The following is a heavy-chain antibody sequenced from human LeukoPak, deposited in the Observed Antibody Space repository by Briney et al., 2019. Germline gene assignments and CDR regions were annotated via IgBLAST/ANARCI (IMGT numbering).Heavy chain of an antibody. CDR2: IYYSGST. CDR1: GGSISSGDYY. J-gene: IGHJ4*02. V-gene: IGHV4-30-4*01. CDR3: ARGGYYGSGSYWGTFDY. Sequence: SQTLSLTCTVSGGSISSGDYYWSWIRQPPGTGLEWIGYIYYSGSTYYNPSLKSRITISVDTSKNQFSLKLSSVTAADTAVYYCARGGYYGSGSYWGTFDYWGQGTLVTVSS. D-gene: IGHD3-10*01.